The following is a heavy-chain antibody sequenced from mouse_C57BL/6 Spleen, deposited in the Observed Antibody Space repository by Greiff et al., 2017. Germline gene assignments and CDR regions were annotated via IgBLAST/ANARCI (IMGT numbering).Heavy chain of an antibody. V-gene: IGHV1-53*01. Sequence: QVQLQQPGTELVKPGASVKLSCKASGYTFTSYWMHWVKQRPGQGLEWIGNINPSNGGPNYNEQFKSKATLTVDQSSSTTYMQLSSLTSEDSAVDYCARGGGLRRYYAIDYWGQGTSVTVSS. D-gene: IGHD2-4*01. CDR1: GYTFTSYW. CDR2: INPSNGGP. CDR3: ARGGGLRRYYAIDY. J-gene: IGHJ4*01.